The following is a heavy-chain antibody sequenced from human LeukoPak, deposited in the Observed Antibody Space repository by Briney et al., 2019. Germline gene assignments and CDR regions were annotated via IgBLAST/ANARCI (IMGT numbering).Heavy chain of an antibody. D-gene: IGHD2/OR15-2a*01. J-gene: IGHJ6*02. CDR2: IYYTGST. V-gene: IGHV4-59*08. CDR1: GGSISGYF. Sequence: SETLSLTCAVSGGSISGYFWSWSRQPPGKGLEWMGYIYYTGSTSYNPSLRSRVTMSVDVSKNQFSLDLTSVTAADTAVYYCARHDPVGHFLRGMDVWGQGTTVTVSS. CDR3: ARHDPVGHFLRGMDV.